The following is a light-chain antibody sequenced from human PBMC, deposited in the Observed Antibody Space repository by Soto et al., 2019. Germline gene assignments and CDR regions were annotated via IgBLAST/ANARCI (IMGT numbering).Light chain of an antibody. Sequence: DIKMTQSASTIVAFVGDGFPITCRTSQSISSWLAWYQQKPGKAPKLLIHQASSLASGVPSRFSGGGSGTEFTLTSNSLQADDFATYYCQQYHSHSETFGQGTKVDIK. CDR3: QQYHSHSET. CDR1: QSISSW. CDR2: QAS. J-gene: IGKJ1*01. V-gene: IGKV1-5*03.